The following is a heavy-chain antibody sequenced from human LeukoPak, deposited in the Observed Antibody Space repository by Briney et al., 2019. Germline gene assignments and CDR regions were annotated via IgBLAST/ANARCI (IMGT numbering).Heavy chain of an antibody. V-gene: IGHV4-61*02. D-gene: IGHD3-10*01. Sequence: SETLSLTCTVSGGSVTRGAYSWTWIRQPVGRGLEWIGRIYTSGDTKYNPSLKSRVTISVGASNNQFSLKLTSVTAADTAVYYCASGDYGAGSPVMRYWGHGTLVIVSS. CDR3: ASGDYGAGSPVMRY. J-gene: IGHJ4*01. CDR2: IYTSGDT. CDR1: GGSVTRGAYS.